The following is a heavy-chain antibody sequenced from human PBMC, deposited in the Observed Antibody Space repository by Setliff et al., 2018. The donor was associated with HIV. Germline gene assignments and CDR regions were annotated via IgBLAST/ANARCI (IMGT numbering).Heavy chain of an antibody. Sequence: PSETLSLTCTVSGGSVIISHYYWAWIRQPPGKGLEWIGSISYSGSTYYNPSLKSRITISVDTSKNQFSLQLTSVTAADTSVYYCARSFPDLSAYYRGASFDLWGRGTLVTVSS. J-gene: IGHJ2*01. V-gene: IGHV4-39*01. D-gene: IGHD3-22*01. CDR1: GGSVIISHYY. CDR3: ARSFPDLSAYYRGASFDL. CDR2: ISYSGST.